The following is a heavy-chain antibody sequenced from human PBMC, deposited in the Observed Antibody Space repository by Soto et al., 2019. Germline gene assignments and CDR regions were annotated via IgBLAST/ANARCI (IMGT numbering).Heavy chain of an antibody. CDR2: ISYDGSNK. V-gene: IGHV3-30-3*01. J-gene: IGHJ5*02. D-gene: IGHD3-9*01. Sequence: QVQLVESGGGVVQPRRSLRLSCAASGFTFSSYAMHWVRQAPGKGLEWVAVISYDGSNKYYADSVKGRFTISRDNSKNTLYLQMNSLRAEDTAVYYCARDYYDILTGTYNWFDPWGQGTLVTVSS. CDR3: ARDYYDILTGTYNWFDP. CDR1: GFTFSSYA.